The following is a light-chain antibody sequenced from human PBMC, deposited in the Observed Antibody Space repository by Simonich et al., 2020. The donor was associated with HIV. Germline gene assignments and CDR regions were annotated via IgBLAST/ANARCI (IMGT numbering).Light chain of an antibody. CDR2: YKSDSDK. CDR1: SGINVGTYR. J-gene: IGLJ3*02. CDR3: MIWHSSAWV. Sequence: QAVLTQPASLSASPGASASLTCTLRSGINVGTYRIYWYQQKPGSPPQYLLRYKSDSDKQPGSGVPSRFSGSKDASANAGILLISGLQSDDEADYYCMIWHSSAWVFGGGTKLTVL. V-gene: IGLV5-45*01.